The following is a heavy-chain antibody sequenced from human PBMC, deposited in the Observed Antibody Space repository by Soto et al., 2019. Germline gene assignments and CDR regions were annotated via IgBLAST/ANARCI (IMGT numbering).Heavy chain of an antibody. J-gene: IGHJ6*02. D-gene: IGHD6-13*01. CDR1: GYTFTSYA. CDR2: INAGNGNT. CDR3: ARDSQYSSSWEASGMDV. V-gene: IGHV1-3*01. Sequence: ASVKVSCKASGYTFTSYAMHWVRQAPGQRLEWMGWINAGNGNTKYSQKFQGRVTITRDTSASTAYMELNSLRAEDTAVYYCARDSQYSSSWEASGMDVWGQGTTVTVSS.